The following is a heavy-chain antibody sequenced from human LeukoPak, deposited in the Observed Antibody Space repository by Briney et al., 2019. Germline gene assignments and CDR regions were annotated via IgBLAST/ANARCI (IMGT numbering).Heavy chain of an antibody. Sequence: SETLSLTRTVSGGSISSCYWSWIRQPAGKGLEWIGRIYTSGSTNYNPSLKSRVTMSVDTSKNQFSLKLSSVTAADTAVYYCARYSYGHYYYYMDVWGKGTTVTVSS. CDR3: ARYSYGHYYYYMDV. V-gene: IGHV4-4*07. J-gene: IGHJ6*03. CDR1: GGSISSCY. CDR2: IYTSGST. D-gene: IGHD5-18*01.